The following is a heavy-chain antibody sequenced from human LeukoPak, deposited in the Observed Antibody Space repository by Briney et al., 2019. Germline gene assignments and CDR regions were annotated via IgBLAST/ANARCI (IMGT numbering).Heavy chain of an antibody. CDR1: GFTFSSYG. CDR2: ISYDGSNK. Sequence: GGSLRLSCAASGFTFSSYGMHWVRQAPGKGLEWVAVISYDGSNKYYADSVKGRFTISRDNSNNTLYLQMNSLRAEDTAVYYCAKIHSSGYYSLVYGLDVWGQGTTVTVS. J-gene: IGHJ6*02. CDR3: AKIHSSGYYSLVYGLDV. V-gene: IGHV3-30*18. D-gene: IGHD3-22*01.